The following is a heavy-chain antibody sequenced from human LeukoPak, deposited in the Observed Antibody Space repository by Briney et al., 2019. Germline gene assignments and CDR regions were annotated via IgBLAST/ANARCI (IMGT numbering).Heavy chain of an antibody. CDR3: ARVSGYSRSRSYYFDY. CDR1: GGSISSYY. CDR2: INHSGST. Sequence: SETLSLTCTVSGGSISSYYWSWIRQPPGKGLEWIGEINHSGSTNYNPSLKSRVTISVDTSKNQFSLKLSSVTAADTAVYYCARVSGYSRSRSYYFDYWGQGTLVTVSS. J-gene: IGHJ4*02. V-gene: IGHV4-34*01. D-gene: IGHD6-13*01.